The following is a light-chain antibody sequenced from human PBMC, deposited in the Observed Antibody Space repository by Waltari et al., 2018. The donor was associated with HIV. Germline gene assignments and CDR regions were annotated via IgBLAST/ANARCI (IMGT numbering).Light chain of an antibody. V-gene: IGLV2-23*01. CDR1: SSDVGNYNL. J-gene: IGLJ2*01. CDR3: CSYAGSRTLSVL. CDR2: EGS. Sequence: QSALTQPASVSGSPGQSITIPCTGTSSDVGNYNLVSWYQQYPGKAPKLMIYEGSKRPSGVSNRFSGSKSGNTASLTISGLQGEDEADYYCCSYAGSRTLSVLFGGGTKLTVL.